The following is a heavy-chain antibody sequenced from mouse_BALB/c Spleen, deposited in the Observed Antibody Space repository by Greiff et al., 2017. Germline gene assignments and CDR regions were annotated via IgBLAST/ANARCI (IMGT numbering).Heavy chain of an antibody. CDR2: ISYSGST. CDR3: ARRDWDQFAY. J-gene: IGHJ3*01. D-gene: IGHD4-1*01. CDR1: GYSITSDYA. V-gene: IGHV3-2*02. Sequence: EVQLVESGPGLVKPSQSLSLTCTVTGYSITSDYAWNWIRQFPGNKLEWMGYISYSGSTSYNPSLKSRISITRDTSKNQFFLQLNSVTTEDTATYYCARRDWDQFAYWGQGTLVTVSA.